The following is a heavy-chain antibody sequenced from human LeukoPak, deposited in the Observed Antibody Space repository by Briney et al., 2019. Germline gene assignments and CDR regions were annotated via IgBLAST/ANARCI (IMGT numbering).Heavy chain of an antibody. CDR2: ISYDGSNK. CDR3: AKDTVGASNGY. Sequence: PGGSLRLSCAASGFTFSSYWMSWVRQAPGKGLEWVAVISYDGSNKYYADSVKGRFTISRDNSKNTLYLQMNSLRAEDTAVYYCAKDTVGASNGYWGQGTLVTVSS. CDR1: GFTFSSYW. V-gene: IGHV3-30*18. J-gene: IGHJ4*02. D-gene: IGHD1-26*01.